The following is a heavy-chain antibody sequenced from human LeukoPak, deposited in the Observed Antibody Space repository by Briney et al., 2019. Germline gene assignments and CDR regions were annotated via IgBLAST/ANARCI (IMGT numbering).Heavy chain of an antibody. CDR1: GFTVSSNY. CDR2: IYHSGTT. V-gene: IGHV4-34*01. CDR3: ARGGISYYLDY. Sequence: PGGSLRLSCAASGFTVSSNYMSWIRQPPGKGLEWIGEIYHSGTTNYNPSLKSRVTISVDTSKIQFSLELRSVTAADTAVYFCARGGISYYLDYWGQGTLVTVSS. D-gene: IGHD3-10*01. J-gene: IGHJ4*02.